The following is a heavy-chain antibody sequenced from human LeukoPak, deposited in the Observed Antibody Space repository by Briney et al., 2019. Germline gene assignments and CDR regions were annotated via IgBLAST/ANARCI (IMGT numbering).Heavy chain of an antibody. J-gene: IGHJ6*02. Sequence: GGSLRLSCAASGFTFSDYYMAWIRQAPGKGLEWVSCISSSTGYTNYGDSLKGRFTISRDNPKNSLYLQMNSLRAEDTAVYYCARVGQEYYYGMDVWGQGTTVTVSS. CDR1: GFTFSDYY. D-gene: IGHD2/OR15-2a*01. CDR3: ARVGQEYYYGMDV. CDR2: ISSSTGYT. V-gene: IGHV3-11*06.